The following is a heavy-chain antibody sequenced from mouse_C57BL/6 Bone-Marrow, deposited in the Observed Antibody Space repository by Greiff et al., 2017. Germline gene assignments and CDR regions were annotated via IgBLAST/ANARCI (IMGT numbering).Heavy chain of an antibody. V-gene: IGHV1-64*01. CDR1: GFTFTSYW. CDR2: IHPNSGST. CDR3: ARYPSYYAMDY. Sequence: QVQLKESGAELVKPGASVKLSCKASGFTFTSYWMHWVKQRPGQGLEWIGMIHPNSGSTNYNEKFKSKATLTVDKSSSTAYMQLSSLTSEDSAVXYCARYPSYYAMDYWGQGTSVTVSS. J-gene: IGHJ4*01.